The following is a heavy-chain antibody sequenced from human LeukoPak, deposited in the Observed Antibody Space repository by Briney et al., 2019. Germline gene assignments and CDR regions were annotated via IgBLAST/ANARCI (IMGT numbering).Heavy chain of an antibody. CDR1: GFTFSSYS. CDR3: ARVRYFDWFVDY. D-gene: IGHD3-9*01. Sequence: GGSLRLSCAASGFTFSSYSMNWVRQAPGEGLEWVSSIGSSSSYIYYADSVKGRFTISRDNAKNSLYLQMNSLRAEDTAVYYCARVRYFDWFVDYWGQGTLVTVSS. CDR2: IGSSSSYI. J-gene: IGHJ4*02. V-gene: IGHV3-21*01.